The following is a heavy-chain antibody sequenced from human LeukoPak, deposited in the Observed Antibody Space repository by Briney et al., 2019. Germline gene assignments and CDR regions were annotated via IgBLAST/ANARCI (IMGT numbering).Heavy chain of an antibody. V-gene: IGHV1-69*06. CDR1: GGTFSSYA. J-gene: IGHJ5*02. CDR2: IIPIFGTA. D-gene: IGHD1-1*01. Sequence: ASVKVSCKASGGTFSSYAISWVRQAPGQGLEWMGGIIPIFGTANYAQKFQGRVTITADKSTSTAYMELSSLRSEDTAVYYCARGGTTDNWFDPWGQGTLVTVSS. CDR3: ARGGTTDNWFDP.